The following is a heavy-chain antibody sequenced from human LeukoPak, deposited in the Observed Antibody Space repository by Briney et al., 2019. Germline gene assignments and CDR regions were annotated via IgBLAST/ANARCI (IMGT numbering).Heavy chain of an antibody. CDR1: GYTFTSYY. J-gene: IGHJ6*02. Sequence: ASVKVSCKASGYTFTSYYMHWVRQAPGQGLEWMGIINPSGGSTSYAQKFQGRVTMTRDTSTSTVYMELSSLRSEDTAVYYCARDPIVLMVYAGDYYYYYYGMDVWGQGTTVTVSS. V-gene: IGHV1-46*01. CDR2: INPSGGST. CDR3: ARDPIVLMVYAGDYYYYYYGMDV. D-gene: IGHD2-8*01.